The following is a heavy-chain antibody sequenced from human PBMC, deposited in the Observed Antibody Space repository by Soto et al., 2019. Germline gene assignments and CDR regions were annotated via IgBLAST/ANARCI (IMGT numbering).Heavy chain of an antibody. CDR2: INPSGGST. Sequence: ASVKVSCKASGNTFTSYYMHWVRQAPGQGLEWMGIINPSGGSTSYAQKFQGRVTMTRDRSTGTVYMELSSLRSEDTAVYYCARGRLAARSLFDYWGQGTLVTVSS. V-gene: IGHV1-46*01. CDR1: GNTFTSYY. CDR3: ARGRLAARSLFDY. J-gene: IGHJ4*02. D-gene: IGHD6-6*01.